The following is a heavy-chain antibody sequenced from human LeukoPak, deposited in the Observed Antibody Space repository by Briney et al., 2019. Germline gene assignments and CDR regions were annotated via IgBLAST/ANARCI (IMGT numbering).Heavy chain of an antibody. Sequence: ASVKVSCKASGYTFSDYYMHWVRQAPGHGLEWMGWIYPNTGGTNYAQKFQGRVTMTRDTSISTAYMELSSLRSDDTAVYYCARDTYYYDSSHLYSFGYWGQGTLVTVSS. J-gene: IGHJ4*02. V-gene: IGHV1-2*02. CDR3: ARDTYYYDSSHLYSFGY. D-gene: IGHD3-22*01. CDR2: IYPNTGGT. CDR1: GYTFSDYY.